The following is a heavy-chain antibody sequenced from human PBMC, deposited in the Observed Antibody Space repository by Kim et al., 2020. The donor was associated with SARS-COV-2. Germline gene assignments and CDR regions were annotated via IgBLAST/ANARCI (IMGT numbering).Heavy chain of an antibody. D-gene: IGHD6-13*01. CDR1: GFTVSSTY. CDR2: IYSGGNT. J-gene: IGHJ4*02. CDR3: ARYRSSNNWYLDY. V-gene: IGHV3-53*01. Sequence: GGSLRLSCAASGFTVSSTYMSWVRQTPGKGLDWVSVIYSGGNTYYADSVKGRFTISRDNSKNTLYLHMKSLRAEDTVVYFCARYRSSNNWYLDYWGRGTL.